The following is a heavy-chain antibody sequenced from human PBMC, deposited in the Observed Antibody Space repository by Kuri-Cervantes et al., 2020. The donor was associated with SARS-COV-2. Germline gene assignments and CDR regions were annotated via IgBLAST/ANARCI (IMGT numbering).Heavy chain of an antibody. CDR3: ASGGVTMIVVVLDY. V-gene: IGHV1-2*02. J-gene: IGHJ4*02. CDR1: GYTFTGYY. D-gene: IGHD3-22*01. CDR2: INPYSGGT. Sequence: ASVKVSCKASGYTFTGYYMHWVRQAPGQGLEWMGWINPYSGGTNYAQKFQGRVTMTRDTSISTAYMELSRLRSDDTAGYYCASGGVTMIVVVLDYWGQGTLVTVSS.